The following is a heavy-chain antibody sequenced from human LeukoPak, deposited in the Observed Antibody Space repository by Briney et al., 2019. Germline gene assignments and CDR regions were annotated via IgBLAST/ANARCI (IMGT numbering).Heavy chain of an antibody. V-gene: IGHV3-48*03. CDR2: ISSSGSTI. D-gene: IGHD3-10*01. CDR3: ARGFRVSEDYYGSGSFGY. CDR1: GFTFSSYE. Sequence: GGSLRLSCAASGFTFSSYEMNWVRQAPGKGLEWVSYISSSGSTIYYADSVKGRFTISRDNAKNSLYLQMNSLRAEDTAVYYCARGFRVSEDYYGSGSFGYWGQGTLVTVSS. J-gene: IGHJ4*02.